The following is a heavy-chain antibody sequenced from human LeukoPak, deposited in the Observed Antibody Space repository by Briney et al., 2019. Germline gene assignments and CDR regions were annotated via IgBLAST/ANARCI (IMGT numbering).Heavy chain of an antibody. J-gene: IGHJ4*02. V-gene: IGHV4-59*01. Sequence: SETLSLTCTVSGGSISSYYWSWIRQPPGKGLEWIGYIYHSGTTNYNPSLKSRVTISVDTSKNQFSLKLSSVTAADTAVYYCARDRVRGNSNPFFDYWGQGTLVTVSS. CDR1: GGSISSYY. CDR3: ARDRVRGNSNPFFDY. D-gene: IGHD4-11*01. CDR2: IYHSGTT.